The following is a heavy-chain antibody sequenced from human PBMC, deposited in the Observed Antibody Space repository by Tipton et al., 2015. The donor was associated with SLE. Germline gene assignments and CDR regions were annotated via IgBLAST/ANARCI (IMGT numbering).Heavy chain of an antibody. Sequence: TLSLTCTVSGGSISSYYWSWIRQPPGKGLEWIGYIYYSGSTNYNPSLKSRVTISVDTSKNQFSLKLSSVTAADTAVYYWARSGSYPYYYYYMDVWGKGTTVTVSS. D-gene: IGHD1-26*01. J-gene: IGHJ6*03. CDR3: ARSGSYPYYYYYMDV. CDR2: IYYSGST. CDR1: GGSISSYY. V-gene: IGHV4-59*01.